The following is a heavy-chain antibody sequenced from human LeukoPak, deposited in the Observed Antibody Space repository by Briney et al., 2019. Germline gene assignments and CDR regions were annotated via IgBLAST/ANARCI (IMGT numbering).Heavy chain of an antibody. CDR1: GGTFSSYA. J-gene: IGHJ3*02. V-gene: IGHV1-69*05. CDR2: IIPIFGTA. Sequence: GASEKVSCKASGGTFSSYAISWVRQAPGQGLEWMGGIIPIFGTANYAQKFQGRVTITTDESTSTAYMELSSLRSEDTAVYYCARPMWSGYSTLDDAFDIWGQGTMVTVSS. D-gene: IGHD3-3*01. CDR3: ARPMWSGYSTLDDAFDI.